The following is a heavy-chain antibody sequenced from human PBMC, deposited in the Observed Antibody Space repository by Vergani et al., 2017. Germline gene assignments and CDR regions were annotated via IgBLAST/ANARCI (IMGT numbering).Heavy chain of an antibody. CDR3: TTSFREYQPQPGRVYEEIDY. Sequence: EVQLVESGGGLVKPGGSLRLSCAASGFTFSNAWMSWVRQAPGKGLEWVGRIKSKTDGGTTDYAAHVNGRFTISRDDSKNTLYLQMNSLKTEDTAVYYCTTSFREYQPQPGRVYEEIDYWGQGTLVTVSS. J-gene: IGHJ4*02. CDR2: IKSKTDGGTT. D-gene: IGHD2-2*01. V-gene: IGHV3-15*01. CDR1: GFTFSNAW.